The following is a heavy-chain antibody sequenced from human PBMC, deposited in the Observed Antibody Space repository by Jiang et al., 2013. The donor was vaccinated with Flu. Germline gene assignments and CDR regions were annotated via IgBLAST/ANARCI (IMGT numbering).Heavy chain of an antibody. D-gene: IGHD3-22*01. CDR1: GFTFSSYG. J-gene: IGHJ4*02. V-gene: IGHV3-30*18. Sequence: QLVESGGGVVQPGRSLRLSCAASGFTFSSYGMHWVRQAPGKGLEWVAVISYDGSNKYYADSVKGRFTISRDNSKNTLYLQMNSLRTEDTAVYYCAKDYGSSGYYYLFDYWGQGTLVTVSS. CDR2: ISYDGSNK. CDR3: AKDYGSSGYYYLFDY.